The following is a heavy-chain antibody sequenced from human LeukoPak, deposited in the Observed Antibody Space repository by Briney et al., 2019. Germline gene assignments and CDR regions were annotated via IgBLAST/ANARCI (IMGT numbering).Heavy chain of an antibody. CDR1: GLTVNSNY. D-gene: IGHD4-23*01. J-gene: IGHJ4*02. CDR3: ARGDDYGGAWYYFDY. Sequence: PGGSLRLSCAASGLTVNSNYMSWVRQAPGKGLEWVSVIYSGGSTYYADSVKGRSTISRDNSKNTLILQMNSLRAEDTAEYYCARGDDYGGAWYYFDYWGQGTLVTVSS. CDR2: IYSGGST. V-gene: IGHV3-53*01.